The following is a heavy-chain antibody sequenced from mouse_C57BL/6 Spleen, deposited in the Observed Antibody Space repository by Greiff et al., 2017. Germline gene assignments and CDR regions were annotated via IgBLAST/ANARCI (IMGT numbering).Heavy chain of an antibody. CDR1: GYTFTDYE. Sequence: QVQLKQSGAELVRPGASVTLSCKASGYTFTDYEMHWVKQTPVHGLEWIGAIDPETGGTAYNQKFKGKAILTADKSSSTAYMELRSLTSEDSAVYYCNYGSSAWFAYWGQGTLVTVSA. J-gene: IGHJ3*01. V-gene: IGHV1-15*01. D-gene: IGHD1-1*01. CDR3: NYGSSAWFAY. CDR2: IDPETGGT.